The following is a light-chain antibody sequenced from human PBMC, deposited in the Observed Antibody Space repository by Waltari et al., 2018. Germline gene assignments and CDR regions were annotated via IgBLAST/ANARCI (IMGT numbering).Light chain of an antibody. Sequence: ETVMTQSPATLSVYPGERATLPCRARQRIKTNLAWYQPKGGQAPRLLLFDASTRATGISARFSGSGYGTEFTLTISSLQSEDFAVYYCQQYDNWPLTFGPGTQVDI. CDR2: DAS. CDR1: QRIKTN. CDR3: QQYDNWPLT. V-gene: IGKV3-15*01. J-gene: IGKJ3*01.